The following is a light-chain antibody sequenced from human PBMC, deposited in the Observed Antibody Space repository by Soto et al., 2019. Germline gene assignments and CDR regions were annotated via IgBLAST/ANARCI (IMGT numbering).Light chain of an antibody. CDR2: EVS. J-gene: IGLJ2*01. V-gene: IGLV2-14*01. CDR3: SSYATSTTLI. Sequence: QSVLTQPASVSGSPGRSITISCTGTSSDVGAYNYVSWYQQHPGKAPKLMISEVSNRPSGVSNRFSGSKSGNTASLTISGLQAEDEADYYCSSYATSTTLIFGGGTKLTVL. CDR1: SSDVGAYNY.